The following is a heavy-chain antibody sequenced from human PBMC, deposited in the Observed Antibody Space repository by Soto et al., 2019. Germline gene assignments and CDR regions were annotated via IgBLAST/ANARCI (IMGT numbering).Heavy chain of an antibody. D-gene: IGHD4-4*01. CDR3: AGLVTVMNGMDV. V-gene: IGHV3-21*01. J-gene: IGHJ6*02. CDR2: ISSSSSYI. CDR1: GFTFSSYS. Sequence: VGSLRLSCAASGFTFSSYSMNWVRQAPGKGLEWVSSISSSSSYIYYADSVKGRFTISRDNAKNSLYLQMNSLRAEDTAVYYCAGLVTVMNGMDVWGQGTTVTAP.